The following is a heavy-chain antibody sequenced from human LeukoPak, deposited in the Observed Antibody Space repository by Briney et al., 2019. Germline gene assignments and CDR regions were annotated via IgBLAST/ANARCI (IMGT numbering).Heavy chain of an antibody. CDR3: AKELNDYGDYRGAFDI. CDR2: IYSGGST. J-gene: IGHJ3*02. V-gene: IGHV3-53*01. Sequence: QSGGSLRLSCAASGFTVSSNYMSWVRQAPGKGLEWVSVIYSGGSTYYADSVKGRFTISRDNSKSTLYIQMNSLRAEDTAVYYCAKELNDYGDYRGAFDIWGQGTMVTVSS. D-gene: IGHD4-17*01. CDR1: GFTVSSNY.